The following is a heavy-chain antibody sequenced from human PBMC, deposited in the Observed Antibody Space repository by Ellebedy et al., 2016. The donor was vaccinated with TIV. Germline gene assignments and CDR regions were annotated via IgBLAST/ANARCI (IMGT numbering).Heavy chain of an antibody. CDR1: GGSISSSSYY. CDR3: ARGVAVAGTFYFDY. Sequence: MPSETLSLTCTVSGGSISSSSYYWGWIRQPPGKGLEWIGSIYYSGSTYYNPSLKSLVTISADTSKNQFFLRLSSVTAADTAVYYCARGVAVAGTFYFDYWGQGTLVTVSS. D-gene: IGHD6-19*01. V-gene: IGHV4-39*07. J-gene: IGHJ4*02. CDR2: IYYSGST.